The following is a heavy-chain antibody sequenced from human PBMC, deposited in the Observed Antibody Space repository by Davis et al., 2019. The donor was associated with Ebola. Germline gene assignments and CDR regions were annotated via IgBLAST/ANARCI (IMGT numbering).Heavy chain of an antibody. Sequence: GESLKISCVASGFIFSSYGMHWVRQAPGKGLEWMAIISYDGSHKYYADSVKGRFTISRDDSKNTLYLQMNSLKAEDTAVYYCANFDTEVGLWGQGTLVTVSS. CDR1: GFIFSSYG. CDR3: ANFDTEVGL. V-gene: IGHV3-30*18. CDR2: ISYDGSHK. D-gene: IGHD1-14*01. J-gene: IGHJ4*02.